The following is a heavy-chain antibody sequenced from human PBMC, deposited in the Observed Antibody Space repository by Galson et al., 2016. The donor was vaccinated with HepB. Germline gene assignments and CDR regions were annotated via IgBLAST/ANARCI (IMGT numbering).Heavy chain of an antibody. CDR1: RFTFSSYW. D-gene: IGHD1-26*01. V-gene: IGHV3-74*01. CDR3: ARGPPTVGSISALFDS. CDR2: LNNDGSST. Sequence: SLRLSCAASRFTFSSYWMSWVRHAPGKGLVLVSRLNNDGSSTSYADSVKGRFTISRDNAKNTLYLQMNSLRAEDTAVYYCARGPPTVGSISALFDSWGQGTLVTVSS. J-gene: IGHJ4*02.